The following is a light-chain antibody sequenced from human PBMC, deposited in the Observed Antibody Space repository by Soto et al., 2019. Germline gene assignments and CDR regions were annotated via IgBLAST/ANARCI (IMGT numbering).Light chain of an antibody. V-gene: IGLV2-14*01. CDR1: STDVGGYDS. J-gene: IGLJ1*01. Sequence: YAVTQPASVSASPGQSIAISCTGTSTDVGGYDSVSWYLELPGKGPRLKLYDVSNWPSVVSKRFTGSKSGNTASLTISGLQAEDESDYYCSSYATGGSYVFGTGTKVNVL. CDR2: DVS. CDR3: SSYATGGSYV.